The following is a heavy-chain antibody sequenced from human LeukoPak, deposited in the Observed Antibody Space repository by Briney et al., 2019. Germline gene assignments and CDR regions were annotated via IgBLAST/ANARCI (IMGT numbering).Heavy chain of an antibody. CDR3: ARDATGFDP. CDR2: ISSNGGST. J-gene: IGHJ5*02. CDR1: GFTFSSYA. V-gene: IGHV3-64*01. Sequence: GGSLRLSCAASGFTFSSYAMHWVRQAPGKRLEYVSAISSNGGSTYYANSVKGRFTISRDNSKNTLYLQMGSLRAEDMAVYYCARDATGFDPWGQGTLVTVSS.